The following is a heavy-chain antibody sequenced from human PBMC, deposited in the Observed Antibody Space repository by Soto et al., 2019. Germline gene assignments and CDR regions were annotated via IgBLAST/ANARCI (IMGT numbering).Heavy chain of an antibody. CDR2: IIPIFGTA. Sequence: QVQLVQSGAEVKKPRSSVKVSCKASGGTFSSYAISWVRQAPGQGVEWMGGIIPIFGTANYAQKFQGRVTITADESTSTAYMELSSMRSEDTAVYYCARGWELLALFDYWGQGTLVTVAS. V-gene: IGHV1-69*01. CDR1: GGTFSSYA. D-gene: IGHD1-26*01. J-gene: IGHJ4*02. CDR3: ARGWELLALFDY.